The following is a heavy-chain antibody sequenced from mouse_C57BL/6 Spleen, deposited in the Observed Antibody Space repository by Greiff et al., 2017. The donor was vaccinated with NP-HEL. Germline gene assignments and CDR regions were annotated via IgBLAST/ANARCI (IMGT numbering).Heavy chain of an antibody. CDR2: ISSGGSYT. Sequence: EVKLVESGGDLVKPGGSLKLSCAASGFTFSSYGMSWVRQTPDKRLEWVATISSGGSYTYYPDSVKGRFTISRDNAKNTLYLQMSSLKSEDTAMYYCARKPGYFDVWGTGTTVTVSS. J-gene: IGHJ1*03. CDR3: ARKPGYFDV. V-gene: IGHV5-6*01. CDR1: GFTFSSYG.